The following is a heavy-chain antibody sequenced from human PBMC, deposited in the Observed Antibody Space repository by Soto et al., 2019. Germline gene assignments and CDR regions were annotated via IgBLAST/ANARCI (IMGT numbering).Heavy chain of an antibody. J-gene: IGHJ3*02. CDR3: AISIAVAPYDAAFDI. CDR1: GFTFSSYA. CDR2: ISYDGSNK. V-gene: IGHV3-30-3*01. Sequence: GGSLRLSCPASGFTFSSYAMHWVRQAPGKGLEWVAVISYDGSNKYYADSVKGRFTISRDNSKNTLYLQMNSLRAEDTAVYYCAISIAVAPYDAAFDIWGQGTMVTVSS. D-gene: IGHD6-19*01.